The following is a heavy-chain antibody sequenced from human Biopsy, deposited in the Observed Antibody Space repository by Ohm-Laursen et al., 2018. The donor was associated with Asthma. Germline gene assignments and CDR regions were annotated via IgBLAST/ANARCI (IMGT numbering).Heavy chain of an antibody. CDR3: ARGQKSAGDRWFDP. D-gene: IGHD6-13*01. CDR2: INLNSGAT. CDR1: GYPFTGSC. V-gene: IGHV1-2*02. J-gene: IGHJ5*02. Sequence: ASVTVSCKPSGYPFTGSCIHWVRQAPGQGLEWMGWINLNSGATNYAQKFQGRVTMTRDTSISTAYMEVSRRRSDDTAVYFCARGQKSAGDRWFDPWGQGTLVTVSS.